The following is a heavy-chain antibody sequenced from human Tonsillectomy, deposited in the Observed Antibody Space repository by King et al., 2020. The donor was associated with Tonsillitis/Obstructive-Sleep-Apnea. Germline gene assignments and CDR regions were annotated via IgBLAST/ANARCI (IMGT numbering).Heavy chain of an antibody. V-gene: IGHV3-43*02. D-gene: IGHD2-8*01. J-gene: IGHJ4*02. CDR3: AKDIRALHYGVLDDY. CDR2: ITGAGDST. Sequence: VQLVESGGGVVQPGTSLRLSCAASGFNFDDYAMHWVRQAPGKGLEWVSVITGAGDSTYYADSVKGRFTISRDNSKDSLYLQMNSLRTEDTALYYCAKDIRALHYGVLDDYWGQGTLVTVSS. CDR1: GFNFDDYA.